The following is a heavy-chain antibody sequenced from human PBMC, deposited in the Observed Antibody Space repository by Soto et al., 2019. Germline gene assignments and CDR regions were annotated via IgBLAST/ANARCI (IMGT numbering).Heavy chain of an antibody. CDR2: IYYSGST. D-gene: IGHD4-17*01. Sequence: PSETLSLTCTVSGGSISSGGYYWSWIRQHPGKGLEWIGYIYYSGSTYYNPSLKSRVTISVDTSKNQFSLKLSSVTAADTAVYYCARVPSVTYYFDYWGQRTLVTVSS. V-gene: IGHV4-31*03. CDR1: GGSISSGGYY. CDR3: ARVPSVTYYFDY. J-gene: IGHJ4*02.